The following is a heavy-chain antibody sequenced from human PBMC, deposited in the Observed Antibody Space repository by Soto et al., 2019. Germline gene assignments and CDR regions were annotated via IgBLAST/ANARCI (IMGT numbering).Heavy chain of an antibody. CDR3: ARGGEGARAFDI. D-gene: IGHD3-10*01. CDR2: IYYSGST. CDR1: GGTISSCDYY. J-gene: IGHJ3*02. V-gene: IGHV4-30-4*01. Sequence: PSETLSLTCTVSGGTISSCDYYWSWNRQPPGKGLEWIGYIYYSGSTYYNPSLKSPVTISVDTSKNQFSLKLSSVTAADTAVYYCARGGEGARAFDIWGQGTMVTVSS.